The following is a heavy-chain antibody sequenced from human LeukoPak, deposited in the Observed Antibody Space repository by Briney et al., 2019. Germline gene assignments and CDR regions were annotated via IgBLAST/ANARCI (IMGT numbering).Heavy chain of an antibody. V-gene: IGHV4-61*02. CDR1: GGSISSGSYY. D-gene: IGHD2-15*01. Sequence: SETLSLTCTASGGSISSGSYYWSWIRQPAGKGLEWIGRIYTSGSTNYNPSLKSRVTISVDTSKNQFSLKLSSVTAADTAVYYCARDQRYCSGGSCYSKPADYWGQGTLVTVSS. CDR3: ARDQRYCSGGSCYSKPADY. CDR2: IYTSGST. J-gene: IGHJ4*02.